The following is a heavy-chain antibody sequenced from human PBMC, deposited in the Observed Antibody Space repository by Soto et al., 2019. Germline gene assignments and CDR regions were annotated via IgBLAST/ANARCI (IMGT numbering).Heavy chain of an antibody. D-gene: IGHD3-10*01. J-gene: IGHJ4*02. CDR2: LKQDGSEK. Sequence: EVQLVGSGGGLVQPGGSLRLSCAASGFTFSNYWMSWVRQAPGKGLEWVANLKQDGSEKYYVDSLKDRFAISRDNAKNSLYLQMNSLRAEDTAVYYCARVEGFGGFDYWGQGTLVTVSS. V-gene: IGHV3-7*01. CDR1: GFTFSNYW. CDR3: ARVEGFGGFDY.